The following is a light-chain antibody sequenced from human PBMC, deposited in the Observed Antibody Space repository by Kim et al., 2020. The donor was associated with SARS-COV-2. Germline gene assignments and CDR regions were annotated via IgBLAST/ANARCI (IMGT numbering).Light chain of an antibody. V-gene: IGLV6-57*01. CDR3: QSYDSSNIVV. CDR2: QDG. Sequence: KRVNHAGTRNCGTLAPKNAEGNRRRKGWPPATVIQQDGQRPSGVPDRFSGSIDSSSNSASLTISGLRTEDEADYYCQSYDSSNIVVFGGGTQLTVL. J-gene: IGLJ2*01. CDR1: CGTLAPKN.